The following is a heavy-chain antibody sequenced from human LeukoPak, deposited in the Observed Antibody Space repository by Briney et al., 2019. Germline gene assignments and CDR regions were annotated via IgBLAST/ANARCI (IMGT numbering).Heavy chain of an antibody. CDR3: ARDRVGATAEFDY. D-gene: IGHD1-26*01. CDR1: GYTFTSYD. J-gene: IGHJ4*02. Sequence: ASVKVSCKASGYTFTSYDINWVRQATGQGLEWMGWMNPNSGNTSYAQKFQGRVTMTRDMSTSTVYMELSSLRSEDTAVYYCARDRVGATAEFDYWGQGTLVTVSS. V-gene: IGHV1-8*02. CDR2: MNPNSGNT.